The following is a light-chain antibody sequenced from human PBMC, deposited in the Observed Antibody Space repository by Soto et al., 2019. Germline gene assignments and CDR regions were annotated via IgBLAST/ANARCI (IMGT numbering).Light chain of an antibody. J-gene: IGKJ1*01. CDR2: DAS. V-gene: IGKV3-11*01. CDR1: QSVSNY. Sequence: EIVLTQSPATLSLSPGERATLSCRASQSVSNYLAWYQQKPGQAPRLLIYDASNRATDIPARFSGSGFGTDFTLTISSLEPEDFAVYYCQQRSKWRTFGQGTKVDIK. CDR3: QQRSKWRT.